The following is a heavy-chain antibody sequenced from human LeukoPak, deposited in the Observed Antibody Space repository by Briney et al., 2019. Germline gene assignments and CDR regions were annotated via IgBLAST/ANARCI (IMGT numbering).Heavy chain of an antibody. V-gene: IGHV3-30*02. D-gene: IGHD3-22*01. CDR3: AKGDSSGYYRSWFDP. J-gene: IGHJ5*02. CDR2: IRYDGSNK. CDR1: GFTFSSYG. Sequence: GGSLRLSCAASGFTFSSYGMHWVRQAPGKGLEWVAFIRYDGSNKYYADSVKGRFTISRDNSKNTLYLQMNSLRAEDTAVYYCAKGDSSGYYRSWFDPWGQGTLVTVSS.